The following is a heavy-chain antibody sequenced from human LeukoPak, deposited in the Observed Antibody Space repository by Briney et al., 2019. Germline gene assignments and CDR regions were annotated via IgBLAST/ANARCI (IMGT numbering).Heavy chain of an antibody. CDR3: VRFALSSSLDH. Sequence: GESLKISCKISGYRLTNNWIGWVRQVPGKGLEWMGLIYPGYSDAKYSPSFQGKVTLSVDTSISTAYLQLGGLRASDTAIYYCVRFALSSSLDHWGQGTLVTVSS. J-gene: IGHJ5*02. D-gene: IGHD6-13*01. V-gene: IGHV5-51*01. CDR2: IYPGYSDA. CDR1: GYRLTNNW.